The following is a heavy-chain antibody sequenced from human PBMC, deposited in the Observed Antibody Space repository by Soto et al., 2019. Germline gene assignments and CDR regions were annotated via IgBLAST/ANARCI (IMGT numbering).Heavy chain of an antibody. CDR2: INSDGSST. CDR3: ARRREGYYYGLDV. CDR1: RFTFSSYW. D-gene: IGHD1-26*01. Sequence: EERLVESGGGSVQPGGSLRLSGAASRFTFSSYWMYWVRQAPGKGLVWVSRINSDGSSTRYADSVKGRFSISRDNSKSTLYLQMNTLRAEDTAVYYCARRREGYYYGLDVWGQGTTVTVSS. J-gene: IGHJ6*02. V-gene: IGHV3-74*01.